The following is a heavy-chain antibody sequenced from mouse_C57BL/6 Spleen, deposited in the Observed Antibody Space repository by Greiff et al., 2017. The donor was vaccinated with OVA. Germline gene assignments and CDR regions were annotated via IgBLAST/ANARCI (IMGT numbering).Heavy chain of an antibody. Sequence: VKLQESGPGLVQPSQSLSITCTVSGFSLTSYGVHWVRQSPGKGLEWLGVIWRGGSTDYNAAFMSRLSITKDNSKSQVFFKMNSLQADDTAIYYCAKNFDYSNYGGFAYWGQGTLVTVSA. CDR2: IWRGGST. CDR1: GFSLTSYG. D-gene: IGHD2-5*01. J-gene: IGHJ3*01. V-gene: IGHV2-5*01. CDR3: AKNFDYSNYGGFAY.